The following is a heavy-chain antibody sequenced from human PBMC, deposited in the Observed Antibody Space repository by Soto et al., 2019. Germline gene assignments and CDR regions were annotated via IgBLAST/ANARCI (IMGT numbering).Heavy chain of an antibody. CDR1: GFSFSDYY. CDR3: AREGSSSGPDYEY. D-gene: IGHD3-22*01. CDR2: TRNKASSYTT. Sequence: EVQLVESGGGLVQPGGSLRLFCAASGFSFSDYYINWVRQAPGKGLEWVGRTRNKASSYTTDYAAFVKGRFTISRDDSKNLIYLQMNSLKTEDTAVYYCAREGSSSGPDYEYWGQGTLVTVSS. V-gene: IGHV3-72*01. J-gene: IGHJ4*02.